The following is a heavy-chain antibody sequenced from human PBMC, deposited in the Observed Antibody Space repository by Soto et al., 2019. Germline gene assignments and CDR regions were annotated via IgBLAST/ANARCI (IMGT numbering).Heavy chain of an antibody. D-gene: IGHD1-26*01. Sequence: QVQLVESGGGVVQPGRSLRLSCAASGFTFNSYGMHWVRQAPGKGLEWVASISHDGTNKYYVDSVKGRFTISRDNSKSTLYLQMNSLRAEDTAVYYCAKTPWEKYYSSWFDCWGQGTLDTVSS. CDR3: AKTPWEKYYSSWFDC. CDR1: GFTFNSYG. CDR2: ISHDGTNK. J-gene: IGHJ4*02. V-gene: IGHV3-30*18.